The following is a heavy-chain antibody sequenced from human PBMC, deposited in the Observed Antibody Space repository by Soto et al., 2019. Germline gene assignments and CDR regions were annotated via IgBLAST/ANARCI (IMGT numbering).Heavy chain of an antibody. D-gene: IGHD4-17*01. Sequence: QVQLVQSGAEVKKPGASVKVSCKASGYTFTSYDINWVRQATGQGLEWMGWMNPNSGNTDYAQKLRGRVTMTRDTAIRTAYMELSGLTAEDTAVYYCARSNGDYGRLDYWGLGTLVTVSS. J-gene: IGHJ4*02. CDR1: GYTFTSYD. CDR2: MNPNSGNT. V-gene: IGHV1-8*01. CDR3: ARSNGDYGRLDY.